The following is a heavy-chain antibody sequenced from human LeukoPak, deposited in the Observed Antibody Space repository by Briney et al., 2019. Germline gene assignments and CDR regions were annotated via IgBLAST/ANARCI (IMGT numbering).Heavy chain of an antibody. CDR1: GGSIRSYY. CDR3: ARESDTSGPIDY. CDR2: ISYSGNT. V-gene: IGHV4-59*01. D-gene: IGHD3-22*01. Sequence: PSETLSLTCIVSGGSIRSYYWSWIGQTPGKGLEWIGYISYSGNTNYNPSLKSRVTMSVDTSKNQFSLKLTSVTAADTAVYFCARESDTSGPIDYWGQGRLVAVSS. J-gene: IGHJ4*02.